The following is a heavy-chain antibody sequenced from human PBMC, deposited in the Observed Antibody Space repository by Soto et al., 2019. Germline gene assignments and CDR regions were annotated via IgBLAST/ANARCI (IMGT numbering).Heavy chain of an antibody. V-gene: IGHV3-21*02. CDR1: GFTFSTYS. D-gene: IGHD3-22*01. CDR3: ARYDSSGYYWPYYYYGMDV. J-gene: IGHJ6*02. Sequence: EVQLLESGGGLVKPGGSLRLSCAASGFTFSTYSMNWVRQAPGKGLEWVSSISSSSSYIYYADSVKGRFTISRDNAXNXLXPQMNSLRAEDTAVYYCARYDSSGYYWPYYYYGMDVRGQGTTVTVSS. CDR2: ISSSSSYI.